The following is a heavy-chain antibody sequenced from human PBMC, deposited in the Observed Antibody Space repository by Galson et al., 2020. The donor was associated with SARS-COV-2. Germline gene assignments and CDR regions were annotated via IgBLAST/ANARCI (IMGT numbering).Heavy chain of an antibody. V-gene: IGHV1-2*02. CDR2: INPNSGAT. Sequence: ASVKVSCKTSGYTFTGYYIHWVRQAPGQGLEWMGWINPNSGATTYAQKFQGRVTMTRYTSISIVYMDLSGLRSDDTAVYYCARSGDFYDSIGYRYAFDLWGQGTMVTGSS. D-gene: IGHD3-22*01. CDR1: GYTFTGYY. CDR3: ARSGDFYDSIGYRYAFDL. J-gene: IGHJ3*01.